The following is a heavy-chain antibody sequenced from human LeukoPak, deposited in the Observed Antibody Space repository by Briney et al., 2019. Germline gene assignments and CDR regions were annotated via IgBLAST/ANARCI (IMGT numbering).Heavy chain of an antibody. CDR2: IYHSGST. Sequence: SETLSLTCTVSGYSISSGYYWGWIRQPPGKGLEWIGSIYHSGSTYYNPSLKSRVTISVDTSKNQFSLKLSSVTAADTAVYYCARDFDYWGQGTLVTVSS. V-gene: IGHV4-38-2*02. CDR3: ARDFDY. J-gene: IGHJ4*02. CDR1: GYSISSGYY.